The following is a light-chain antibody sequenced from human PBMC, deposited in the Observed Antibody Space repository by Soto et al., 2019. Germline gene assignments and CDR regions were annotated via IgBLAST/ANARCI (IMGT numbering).Light chain of an antibody. J-gene: IGLJ3*02. Sequence: QSALTQPASVSGSPEQSITISCTGPGSDVGSFDLVSWYQQHPGKAPKLIIFEGSKRPSGVSDRFSGSKSDNRASLTISGLQAEDEADYYCSSYAGSLTWVFGGWTKLTVL. CDR3: SSYAGSLTWV. V-gene: IGLV2-23*01. CDR2: EGS. CDR1: GSDVGSFDL.